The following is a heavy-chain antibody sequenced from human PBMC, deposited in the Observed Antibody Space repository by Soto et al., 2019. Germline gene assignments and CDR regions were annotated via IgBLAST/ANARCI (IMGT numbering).Heavy chain of an antibody. CDR1: GGTFSSYA. V-gene: IGHV1-69*13. CDR3: ARARGVVPAATHNWFDP. J-gene: IGHJ5*02. CDR2: IIPIFGTA. D-gene: IGHD2-2*01. Sequence: SVKVSCKASGGTFSSYAISWVRQAPGQGLEWMGGIIPIFGTANYAQKFQGRVTITADESTSTAYMELSSLRSEDTAVYYCARARGVVPAATHNWFDPWGQGTLVTVSS.